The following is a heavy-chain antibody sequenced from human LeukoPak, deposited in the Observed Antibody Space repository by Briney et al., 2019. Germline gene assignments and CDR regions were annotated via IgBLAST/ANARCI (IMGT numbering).Heavy chain of an antibody. CDR2: IYHSGST. V-gene: IGHV4-38-2*01. J-gene: IGHJ4*02. CDR1: GYSISSGYY. Sequence: SETLSLTCAVSGYSISSGYYWGWIRQPPGKGLEWIGSIYHSGSTYYNPSLKSRVTISVDTSKNQFSLKLSSVTAADTAVYYCARVGYSSGGSCYDLRFDYWGQGTLVTVSS. D-gene: IGHD2-15*01. CDR3: ARVGYSSGGSCYDLRFDY.